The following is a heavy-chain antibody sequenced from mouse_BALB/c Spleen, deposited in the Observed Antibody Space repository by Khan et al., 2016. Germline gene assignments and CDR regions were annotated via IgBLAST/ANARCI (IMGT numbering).Heavy chain of an antibody. CDR3: ARSDYGDKDAMDY. CDR2: ISYSGST. Sequence: EVQRVESGPGLVKPSQSLSLTCTVTGYSITSDYAWNWIRQFPGNRLEWMGYISYSGSTSYNPYLKSRISITREPSKNPFFLQLNSVTAEDTATYYCARSDYGDKDAMDYWGQGTSVTVSS. V-gene: IGHV3-2*02. D-gene: IGHD1-1*01. J-gene: IGHJ4*01. CDR1: GYSITSDYA.